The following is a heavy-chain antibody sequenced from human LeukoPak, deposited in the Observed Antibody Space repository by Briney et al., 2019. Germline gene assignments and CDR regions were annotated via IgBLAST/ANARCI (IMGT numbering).Heavy chain of an antibody. V-gene: IGHV4-34*01. CDR1: GGSISSYY. D-gene: IGHD6-13*01. J-gene: IGHJ5*02. Sequence: SETLSLTCTVSGGSISSYYWSWIRQPPGKGLEWIGEINHSGSTNYNPSLKSRVTISIDTSKNQFSLEMSSVTAADTAVYYCARGRGARSSRWYNWFDPWGQGTLVTVSS. CDR2: INHSGST. CDR3: ARGRGARSSRWYNWFDP.